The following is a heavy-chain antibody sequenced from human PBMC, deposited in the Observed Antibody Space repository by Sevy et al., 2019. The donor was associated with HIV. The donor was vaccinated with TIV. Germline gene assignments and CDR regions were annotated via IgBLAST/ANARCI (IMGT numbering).Heavy chain of an antibody. CDR1: GFTFCIYY. J-gene: IGHJ4*01. V-gene: IGHV3-7*01. D-gene: IGHD2-15*01. CDR2: IKSDGSDK. Sequence: GGSLRLSCAASGFTFCIYYMTWARQAPGKGLEWVANIKSDGSDKYYVDSVKGRFTISRDNAKNSLYLQMNSLTAEDTAVYYCARYGGYIDHWGHGTLVTVSS. CDR3: ARYGGYIDH.